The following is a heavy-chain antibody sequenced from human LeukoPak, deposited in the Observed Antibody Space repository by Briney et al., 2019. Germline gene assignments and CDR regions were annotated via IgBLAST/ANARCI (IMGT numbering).Heavy chain of an antibody. J-gene: IGHJ4*02. Sequence: GGSLRLSCAASGFTFSSYGMHWVRQAPGKGLEWVAVISYDGSNKYYADSVKGRFTISRDNSKNTLYLQMNSLRAEDTAVYYCAKSHRVGAQWPQGDWGQGTLVTVSS. V-gene: IGHV3-30*18. D-gene: IGHD6-19*01. CDR2: ISYDGSNK. CDR1: GFTFSSYG. CDR3: AKSHRVGAQWPQGD.